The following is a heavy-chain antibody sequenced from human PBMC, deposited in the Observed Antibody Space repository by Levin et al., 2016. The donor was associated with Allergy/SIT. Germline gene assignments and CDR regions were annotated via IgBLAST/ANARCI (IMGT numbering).Heavy chain of an antibody. CDR3: ARGGYSVPFDP. Sequence: GESLKISCGASGFTFTRHSMNWVRQAPGKGLEWLSFILISGGHTQYADSVKGRFTISSDSAKNSVYLEMNSLRVEDTAVYYCARGGYSVPFDPWGQGTLVTVSS. V-gene: IGHV3-21*01. J-gene: IGHJ5*02. CDR2: ILISGGHT. D-gene: IGHD5/OR15-5a*01. CDR1: GFTFTRHS.